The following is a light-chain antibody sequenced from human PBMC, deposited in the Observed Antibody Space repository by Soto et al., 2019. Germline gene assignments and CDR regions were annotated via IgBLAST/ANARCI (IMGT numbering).Light chain of an antibody. V-gene: IGKV3-11*01. CDR1: QSVRTY. CDR2: DAS. CDR3: QQRNTWPPIT. Sequence: EIVLTRSPVTLSLSPGERATLSCRASQSVRTYLAWYQVKPGQAPRLLIYDASSRASGVPARFSGSGSGTDFTLTISSLQPEDFALSYCQQRNTWPPITLGQGTRMEXK. J-gene: IGKJ5*01.